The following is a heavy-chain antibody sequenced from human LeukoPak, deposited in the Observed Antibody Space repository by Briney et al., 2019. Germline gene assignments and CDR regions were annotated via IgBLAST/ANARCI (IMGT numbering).Heavy chain of an antibody. CDR1: GFTVSSNY. V-gene: IGHV3-66*01. D-gene: IGHD1-26*01. CDR3: ARDGTTGGVGANYGMDV. Sequence: GGSLRLSCAASGFTVSSNYMSWVRQAPGKRLEWVSVIYSGGSTYYADSVKGRFTISRDNAKNSLYLQMNSLRAEDTAVYYCARDGTTGGVGANYGMDVWGQGTTVTVSS. J-gene: IGHJ6*02. CDR2: IYSGGST.